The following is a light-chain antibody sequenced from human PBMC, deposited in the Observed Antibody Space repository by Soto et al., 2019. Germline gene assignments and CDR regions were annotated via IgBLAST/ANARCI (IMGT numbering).Light chain of an antibody. V-gene: IGKV1-9*01. Sequence: DLELTRSPSSLSASVGARVTITCPASQGISSYLAWYQQKPGKAPKLLIYAASTLESGVPSRFSATVSGTEFSLTITSLQPEDFATYYCQQLFDSPITFGQGTRLEIK. CDR1: QGISSY. J-gene: IGKJ5*01. CDR3: QQLFDSPIT. CDR2: AAS.